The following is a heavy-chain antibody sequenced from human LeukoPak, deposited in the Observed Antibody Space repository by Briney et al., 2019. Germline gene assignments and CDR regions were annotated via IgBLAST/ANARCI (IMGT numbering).Heavy chain of an antibody. CDR3: AKEIYYGGNSFGPLDY. J-gene: IGHJ4*02. V-gene: IGHV3-23*01. CDR2: ISGSGGST. Sequence: GGSLRLSCAASGFTFSSYAMSWVRQAPGKGLERVSAISGSGGSTYYADSVKGRFTISRDNSKNTLYLQMNSLRAEDTAVYYCAKEIYYGGNSFGPLDYWGQGTLVTVSS. CDR1: GFTFSSYA. D-gene: IGHD4-23*01.